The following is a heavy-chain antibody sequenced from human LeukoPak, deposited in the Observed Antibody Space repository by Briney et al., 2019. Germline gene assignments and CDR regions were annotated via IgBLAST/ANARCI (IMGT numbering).Heavy chain of an antibody. Sequence: ASVKVSCKVSGYTLTELSMHWVRQAPGKGLEWMGGFEPEDGETIYAQKFQGRVTITADESTSTAYMELSSLRSEDTAVYYCARSSIAVATIGYYYGMDVWGKGTTVTVSS. J-gene: IGHJ6*04. D-gene: IGHD5-12*01. CDR1: GYTLTELS. CDR2: FEPEDGET. CDR3: ARSSIAVATIGYYYGMDV. V-gene: IGHV1-24*01.